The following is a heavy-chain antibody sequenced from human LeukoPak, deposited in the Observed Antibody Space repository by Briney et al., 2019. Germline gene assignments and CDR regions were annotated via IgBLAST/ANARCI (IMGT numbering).Heavy chain of an antibody. J-gene: IGHJ5*02. V-gene: IGHV4-38-2*02. CDR2: IYQSEST. D-gene: IGHD1-26*01. CDR3: ARAGTEWEFDP. CDR1: GSSISSAYY. Sequence: SETLSLTCTVSGSSISSAYYWGWIRQPPGKGLEWIGNIYQSESTYYNPSLKSRVTISVDTSKNQFSLKLSSVTAADTAVYYCARAGTEWEFDPWGQGTLVTVSS.